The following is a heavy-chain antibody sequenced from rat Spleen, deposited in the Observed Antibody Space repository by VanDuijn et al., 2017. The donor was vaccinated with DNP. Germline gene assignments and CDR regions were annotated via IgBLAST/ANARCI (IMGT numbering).Heavy chain of an antibody. CDR1: GFTFNNYW. V-gene: IGHV5-31*01. J-gene: IGHJ2*01. CDR3: ARVNNLLGWHFDF. CDR2: ITSSGGNT. Sequence: EVQLVESGGDLVQPGRSLKLSCVASGFTFNNYWMTWIRQVPGKGLEWVASITSSGGNTYYPDSVKGRFTISRDNAKNTLYLQMNSLRSEDTATYYCARVNNLLGWHFDFWGQGVMVTVSS. D-gene: IGHD1-10*01.